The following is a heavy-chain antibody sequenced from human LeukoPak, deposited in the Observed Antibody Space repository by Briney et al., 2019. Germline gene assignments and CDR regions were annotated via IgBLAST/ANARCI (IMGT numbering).Heavy chain of an antibody. CDR3: ARALMRGSNNHYYHSNNPFCY. CDR2: INPSGGST. Sequence: ASVQVPCKASGYTFTSYYMHWVRQAPGQGLEWTGIINPSGGSTSYAQKFQGRVTMTRDTSTSTVYMELSSLRSEDTAVYYCARALMRGSNNHYYHSNNPFCYWGQGTLVTVSS. J-gene: IGHJ4*02. V-gene: IGHV1-46*01. D-gene: IGHD3-22*01. CDR1: GYTFTSYY.